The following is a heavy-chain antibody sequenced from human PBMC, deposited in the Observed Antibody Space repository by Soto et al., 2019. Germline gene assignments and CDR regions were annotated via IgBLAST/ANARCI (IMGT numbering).Heavy chain of an antibody. CDR1: GGSISSYY. D-gene: IGHD2-21*01. J-gene: IGHJ4*02. Sequence: PSETLSLTCTVSGGSISSYYWSWIRQPPGKGLEWIGYIYYSGSTNYNPSLKSRVTISVDTSKNQFSLKLSSVTAADTAVYYCARLYGGGYSIDYWGQGPLVTVS. CDR2: IYYSGST. V-gene: IGHV4-59*08. CDR3: ARLYGGGYSIDY.